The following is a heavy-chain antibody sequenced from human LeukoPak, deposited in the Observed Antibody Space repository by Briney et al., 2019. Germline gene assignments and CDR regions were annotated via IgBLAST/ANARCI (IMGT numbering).Heavy chain of an antibody. CDR2: TYYRSKWYN. D-gene: IGHD2-21*02. J-gene: IGHJ4*02. Sequence: SQTLSLTCAISGDSVSSNNAAWNWIRQSPSRGLEWLGRTYYRSKWYNDYAVSVESRITINPDTSKNQLSLQLNSVTPEDTAVYYCARARGGDNEYYFDYWGQGTLVTVSS. V-gene: IGHV6-1*01. CDR1: GDSVSSNNAA. CDR3: ARARGGDNEYYFDY.